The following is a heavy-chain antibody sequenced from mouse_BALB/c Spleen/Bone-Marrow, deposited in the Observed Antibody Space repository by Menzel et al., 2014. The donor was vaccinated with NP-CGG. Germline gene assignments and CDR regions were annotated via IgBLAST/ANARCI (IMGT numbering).Heavy chain of an antibody. J-gene: IGHJ3*01. CDR3: ARGDYGSTYWFAY. D-gene: IGHD1-1*01. CDR2: IWAGGGT. V-gene: IGHV2-9*02. Sequence: QVQLQQSGPGLVAPSQSLSITCTVSGFPLSSYGVHWVRQCPGKGLEWLGIIWAGGGTNYNSALMSRLSISKDNSKSXVYLKMNSLQTDDTAIYYCARGDYGSTYWFAYWGQGTLVTVSA. CDR1: GFPLSSYG.